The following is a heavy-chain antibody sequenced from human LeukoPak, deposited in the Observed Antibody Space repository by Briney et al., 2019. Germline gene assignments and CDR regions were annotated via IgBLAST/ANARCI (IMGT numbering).Heavy chain of an antibody. V-gene: IGHV3-48*03. J-gene: IGHJ6*03. CDR2: ISSSGSTI. Sequence: GGSLRLSCAASGFTFSSYEMNWVRQAPGKGLEWVSYISSSGSTIYYADSVKGRFTISRDNAKNSLYLQMNSLRAEDTAVYYCARVGDYALHYYYYMGVWGKGTTVTVSS. CDR3: ARVGDYALHYYYYMGV. CDR1: GFTFSSYE. D-gene: IGHD4-17*01.